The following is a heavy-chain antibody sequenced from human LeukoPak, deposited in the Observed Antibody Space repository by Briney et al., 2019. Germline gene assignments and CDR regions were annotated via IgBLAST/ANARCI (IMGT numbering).Heavy chain of an antibody. CDR1: GFTFSSYG. V-gene: IGHV3-30*18. J-gene: IGHJ6*02. CDR2: ISYDGSNK. Sequence: GGSLRLSCAASGFTFSSYGMHWVRQAPGKGLEWVAVISYDGSNKYYADSVKGRFTISRDNSKNTLYLQMNSLRAEDTAVYYCAKTLISVGVDYYYYYGMDVWGQGTTVTVSS. D-gene: IGHD4-23*01. CDR3: AKTLISVGVDYYYYYGMDV.